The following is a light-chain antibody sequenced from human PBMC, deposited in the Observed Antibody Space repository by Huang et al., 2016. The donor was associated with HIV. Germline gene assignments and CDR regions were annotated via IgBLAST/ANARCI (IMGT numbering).Light chain of an antibody. CDR3: QQYNRFYT. Sequence: DIQITQSPSTLSASVGDRVNITCRASQSVGNWLAWYQQKPGQAPKLLIYTASTLQNGVPSRFSGSGSETEFTLTINSLQPDDFATYYCQQYNRFYTFGQGTRLDIK. J-gene: IGKJ2*01. CDR1: QSVGNW. V-gene: IGKV1-5*03. CDR2: TAS.